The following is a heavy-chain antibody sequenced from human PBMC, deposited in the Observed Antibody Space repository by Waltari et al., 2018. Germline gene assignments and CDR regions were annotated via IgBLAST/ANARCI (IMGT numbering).Heavy chain of an antibody. Sequence: QVQLVQSGSEVKKPGASVNISCMGSGYNFATCAFNWGGPGPGKGLEWVGRINPKRGEANYTQPFQGRVNMTRDTSINTAYLEVTGLTSDDTAIFYCATANILGIGTFDYWGQGTLVSVSS. CDR3: ATANILGIGTFDY. CDR1: GYNFATCA. CDR2: INPKRGEA. J-gene: IGHJ4*02. D-gene: IGHD1-1*01. V-gene: IGHV1-2*06.